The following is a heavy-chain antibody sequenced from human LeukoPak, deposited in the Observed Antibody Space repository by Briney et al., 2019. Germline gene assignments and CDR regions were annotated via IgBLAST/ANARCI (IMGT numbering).Heavy chain of an antibody. J-gene: IGHJ4*02. V-gene: IGHV4-59*08. D-gene: IGHD6-19*01. Sequence: PSETLSLTCTVSGGSIGPYYWSWIRQPPGKGLEWIGYIYYSGSTNYNPSLKSRVTISVDTSKNQFSLKLSSVTAADTAVYYCARGFSSGWYYLDYWGQGTLVTVSS. CDR3: ARGFSSGWYYLDY. CDR1: GGSIGPYY. CDR2: IYYSGST.